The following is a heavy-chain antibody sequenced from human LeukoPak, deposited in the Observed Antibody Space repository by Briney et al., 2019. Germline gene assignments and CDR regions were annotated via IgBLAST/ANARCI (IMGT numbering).Heavy chain of an antibody. D-gene: IGHD3-10*01. CDR2: INGDGSST. CDR1: GFTFSSYW. J-gene: IGHJ5*02. CDR3: AREGLGSGSYFSAWFDP. Sequence: PGGSLRLSCAASGFTFSSYWMNWVRQAPGKGLVWVSRINGDGSSTNYADSVKGRFTISRDNSKNTLYLEMNSLRPEDTALYYCAREGLGSGSYFSAWFDPWGQGTLVTVSS. V-gene: IGHV3-74*01.